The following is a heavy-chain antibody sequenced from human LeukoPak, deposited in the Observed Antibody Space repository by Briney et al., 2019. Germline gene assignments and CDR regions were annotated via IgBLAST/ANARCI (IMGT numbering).Heavy chain of an antibody. CDR3: ATPAEVDGDAFDI. CDR2: INHSGST. CDR1: GGSFSGYY. D-gene: IGHD1-14*01. V-gene: IGHV4-34*01. J-gene: IGHJ3*02. Sequence: SSETLSLTCAVYGGSFSGYYLSWIRQPPGKGLEWIGEINHSGSTNYNPSLKSRVTISVDTSKNQFSLQLSSVTAADTAVYYCATPAEVDGDAFDIWGQGTMVTVSS.